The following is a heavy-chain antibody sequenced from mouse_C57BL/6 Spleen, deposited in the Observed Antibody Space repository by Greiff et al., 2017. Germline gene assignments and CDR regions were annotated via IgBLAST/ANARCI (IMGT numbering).Heavy chain of an antibody. Sequence: DVQLQESGPGLVKPSQSLSLTCSVTGYSITSGYYWNWIRQFPGNKLEWMGYISYDGSNNYNPSLKNRISITRDTSKNQFFLKLNSVTTEDTATYYCAREYDGYNWFAYWGQGTLVTVSA. J-gene: IGHJ3*01. D-gene: IGHD2-3*01. CDR3: AREYDGYNWFAY. CDR1: GYSITSGYY. V-gene: IGHV3-6*01. CDR2: ISYDGSN.